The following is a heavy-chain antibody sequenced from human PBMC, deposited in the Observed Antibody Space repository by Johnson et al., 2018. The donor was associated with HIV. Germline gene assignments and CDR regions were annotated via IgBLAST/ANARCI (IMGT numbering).Heavy chain of an antibody. V-gene: IGHV3-30*18. CDR2: ISYDGSNT. CDR3: AKESKWESRTPHAFDM. D-gene: IGHD1-26*01. J-gene: IGHJ3*02. Sequence: QVPLVESGGGVVQPGRSLRLSCAASGFTLSNYGIHWVRQAPGQGLEWVALISYDGSNTYYIDSVKGRFTVSRDNSKNTLYLQMKSLRPEDTAVYYCAKESKWESRTPHAFDMWGQGTMVTVSS. CDR1: GFTLSNYG.